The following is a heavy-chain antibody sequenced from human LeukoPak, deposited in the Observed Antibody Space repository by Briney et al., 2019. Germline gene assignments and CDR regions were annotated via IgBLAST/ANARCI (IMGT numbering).Heavy chain of an antibody. D-gene: IGHD3-22*01. CDR3: AKGSKLVVITRDHYMAV. CDR2: IRHDGSNK. J-gene: IGHJ6*03. V-gene: IGHV3-30*02. Sequence: GGSLRLSCAASGFTFSSYGMHWVRQAPGKGLEGVAFIRHDGSNKYYADSVKGRFTISRDNSKNTLYLQMNSLRAGDTAVYYCAKGSKLVVITRDHYMAVWAKGPRSPYP. CDR1: GFTFSSYG.